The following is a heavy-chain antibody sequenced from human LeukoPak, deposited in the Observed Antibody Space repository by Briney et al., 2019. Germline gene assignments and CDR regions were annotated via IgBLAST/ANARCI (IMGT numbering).Heavy chain of an antibody. J-gene: IGHJ5*02. Sequence: PSGTLSLTCAVSGGSISSSNWWSWVRPPPGKGLEWIGEIYHSGSTNYNPSLKSRVTISVDKSKNQFSLKLSSVTAADTAVYYCARLRGERLTLGSGMGWFDPWGQGTLVTVSS. V-gene: IGHV4-4*02. CDR2: IYHSGST. CDR3: ARLRGERLTLGSGMGWFDP. D-gene: IGHD3-10*01. CDR1: GGSISSSNW.